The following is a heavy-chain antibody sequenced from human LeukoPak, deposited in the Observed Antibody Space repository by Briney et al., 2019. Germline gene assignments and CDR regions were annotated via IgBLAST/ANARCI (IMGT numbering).Heavy chain of an antibody. Sequence: SETLSLTCTVSGGSISSGDYYWSWIRQPPGKGLEWIGYINYSGSTFHYNPSLKSRVTISVDTSKNQFSLKLSSVTAADTAVYYCARPGITGSSETLDYWGQGTLVTVSS. J-gene: IGHJ4*02. V-gene: IGHV4-30-4*01. CDR3: ARPGITGSSETLDY. CDR1: GGSISSGDYY. D-gene: IGHD1-20*01. CDR2: INYSGST.